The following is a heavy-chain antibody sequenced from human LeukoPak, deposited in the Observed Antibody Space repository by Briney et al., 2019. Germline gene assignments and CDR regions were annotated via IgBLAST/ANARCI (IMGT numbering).Heavy chain of an antibody. CDR2: INWNGGGT. Sequence: PGGSLRLSCAASGFTFDDYGMNWVRQAPGKGLEWVSSINWNGGGTGYADSVKGRFTISRDNAKNSLYLQMNSLRAEDTALYYCARGINWVDYWGQGTLVTVSS. J-gene: IGHJ4*02. D-gene: IGHD7-27*01. CDR3: ARGINWVDY. CDR1: GFTFDDYG. V-gene: IGHV3-20*04.